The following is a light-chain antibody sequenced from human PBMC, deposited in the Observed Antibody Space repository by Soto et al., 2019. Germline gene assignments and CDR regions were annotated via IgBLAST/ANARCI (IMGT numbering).Light chain of an antibody. V-gene: IGLV2-14*01. J-gene: IGLJ1*01. Sequence: QSLLTQPASVSLSPGPSITIPCTGTSRDVGGYNYVSWYQHYPDKAPKLIIYDVTSRPSGVSDRFSGSKSGNTASLTISGLQPEDEVHYYCSSFTLSTYVFGSGTKVTVL. CDR3: SSFTLSTYV. CDR1: SRDVGGYNY. CDR2: DVT.